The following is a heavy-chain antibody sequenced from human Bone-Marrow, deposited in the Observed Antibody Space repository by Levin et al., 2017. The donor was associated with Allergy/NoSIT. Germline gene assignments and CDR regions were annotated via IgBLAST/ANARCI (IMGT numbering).Heavy chain of an antibody. Sequence: ASVKVSCKASGYIFTGYYMHWVRQAPGQGPEWMGWIHPNSGGTNFAQNFQGRVTMTRDTSISTAYIELNRLISDDTAVYYCATSGHTAAAFDIWGQGTMVTVSS. V-gene: IGHV1-2*02. CDR1: GYIFTGYY. CDR2: IHPNSGGT. J-gene: IGHJ3*02. CDR3: ATSGHTAAAFDI.